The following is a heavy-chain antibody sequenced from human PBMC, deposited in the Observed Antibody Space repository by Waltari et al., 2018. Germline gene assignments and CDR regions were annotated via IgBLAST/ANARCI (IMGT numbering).Heavy chain of an antibody. CDR1: GFTFTPAW. D-gene: IGHD7-27*01. CDR3: TTLDAPWGG. CDR2: IKSKSDGATT. Sequence: EVQMVESGGGSMKPGDSLRLSCVASGFTFTPAWLTWVRQAPGKGLGGVGRIKSKSDGATTDFAAPVKGRFSISREDSQNMVFLQMNSLRTEDTAVYYCTTLDAPWGGWGHGTLVTVS. V-gene: IGHV3-15*01. J-gene: IGHJ4*01.